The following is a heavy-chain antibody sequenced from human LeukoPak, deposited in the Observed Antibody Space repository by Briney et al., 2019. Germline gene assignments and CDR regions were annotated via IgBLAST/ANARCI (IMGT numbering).Heavy chain of an antibody. CDR3: ASKRKRPSYCGGDCYSAVDY. CDR1: GFTFSSYW. J-gene: IGHJ4*02. D-gene: IGHD2-21*02. Sequence: GGSLRLSCGASGFTFSSYWMHWVRQAPGKGLVWVSRINNDGSSTSYADSVQGRFTISRDNAKNTLYLQMNSLRAEDTAVYYCASKRKRPSYCGGDCYSAVDYWGQGTLVTVSS. CDR2: INNDGSST. V-gene: IGHV3-74*01.